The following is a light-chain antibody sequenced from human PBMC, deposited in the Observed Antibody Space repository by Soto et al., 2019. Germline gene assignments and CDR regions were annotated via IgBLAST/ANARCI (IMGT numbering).Light chain of an antibody. J-gene: IGKJ1*01. V-gene: IGKV3-15*01. CDR3: QQYNNWPPWT. CDR1: QSVNSN. CDR2: GAS. Sequence: EIVMTQSPATLSVSPGESATLSCRASQSVNSNLAWFQQKPGQAPRLLIYGASTRATNIPARFSGSGSGTEFTLTISSLQSEDFAVSYCQQYNNWPPWTFGQGTKVEIK.